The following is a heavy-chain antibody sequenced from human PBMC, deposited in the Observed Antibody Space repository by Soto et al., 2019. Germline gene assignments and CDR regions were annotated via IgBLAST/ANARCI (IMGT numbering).Heavy chain of an antibody. CDR3: ARASSSSSAADY. J-gene: IGHJ4*02. Sequence: SETLSLTCTVSCGSISSSSYYWGWIRQPPGKGLEWIGYIYDSESAYYNPSLKSRVTISMDTSKNHFAMRLSSVTDADTAVYYCARASSSSSAADYWGQGTLVTVSS. V-gene: IGHV4-31*03. CDR1: CGSISSSSYY. D-gene: IGHD6-6*01. CDR2: IYDSESA.